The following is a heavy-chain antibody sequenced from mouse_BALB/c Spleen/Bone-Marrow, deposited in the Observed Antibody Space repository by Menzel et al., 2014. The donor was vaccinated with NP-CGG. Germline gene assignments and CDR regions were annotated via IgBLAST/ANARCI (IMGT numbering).Heavy chain of an antibody. Sequence: VHVKQSGPDLLKPGASVKLSSTSPGTNIKDTYMHWVKQRPEQGLEGIGRIDPANGNTKYDPKFQDKATITTDTSSNPVYLQLRSLASEDAAVYYCARDDYDDYYAMDYWGQGATVTISS. D-gene: IGHD2-4*01. V-gene: IGHV14-3*02. CDR1: GTNIKDTY. CDR3: ARDDYDDYYAMDY. J-gene: IGHJ4*01. CDR2: IDPANGNT.